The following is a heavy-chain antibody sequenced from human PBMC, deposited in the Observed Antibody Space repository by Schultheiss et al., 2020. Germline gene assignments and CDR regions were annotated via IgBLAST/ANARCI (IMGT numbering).Heavy chain of an antibody. D-gene: IGHD3-3*01. CDR1: GFTFSSYG. Sequence: SCAASGFTFSSYGMHWVRQAPGKGLEWVAVIWYDGSNKYYADSVKGRFTISRDNAKNSLYLQMNSLRAEDTAVYYCASGEVGTIFGVVMPAGYWGQGTLVTVSS. V-gene: IGHV3-33*08. CDR3: ASGEVGTIFGVVMPAGY. CDR2: IWYDGSNK. J-gene: IGHJ4*02.